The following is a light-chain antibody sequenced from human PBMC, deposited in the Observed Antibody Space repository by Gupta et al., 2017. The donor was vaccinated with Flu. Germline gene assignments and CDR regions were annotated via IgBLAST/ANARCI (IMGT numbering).Light chain of an antibody. V-gene: IGKV3-20*01. J-gene: IGKJ1*01. Sequence: YGGSRSATGIPDRFSGSESGTDFTLTISRREPEDFAVYYCHQDDNSPATFGLGTKVEIK. CDR3: HQDDNSPAT. CDR2: GGS.